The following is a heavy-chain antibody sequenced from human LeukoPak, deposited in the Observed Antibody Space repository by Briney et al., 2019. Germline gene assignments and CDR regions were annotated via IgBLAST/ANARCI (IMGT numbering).Heavy chain of an antibody. J-gene: IGHJ4*02. D-gene: IGHD6-19*01. CDR3: ARSSGWYGLNFDY. CDR1: GGSFSGYY. Sequence: SETLSLTCAVYGGSFSGYYWGWIRQPPGKGLEWIGEINHSGSTNYNPSLKSRVTISVDTSKNQFSLKLSSVTAADTAVYYCARSSGWYGLNFDYWGQGTLVTVSS. V-gene: IGHV4-34*01. CDR2: INHSGST.